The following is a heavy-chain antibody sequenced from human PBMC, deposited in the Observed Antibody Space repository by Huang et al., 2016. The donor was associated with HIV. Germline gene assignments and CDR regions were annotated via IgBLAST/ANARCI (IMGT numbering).Heavy chain of an antibody. J-gene: IGHJ4*02. D-gene: IGHD3-9*01. CDR1: GFTFSSFG. CDR3: AKEFDILTGYYYSGSDY. V-gene: IGHV3-30*18. CDR2: ISYDGTNK. Sequence: QVQLVESGGGVVQPGRSLRLSCVASGFTFSSFGMNWVRQAPGKGLEWVAVISYDGTNKYYAGSVKGRFTISRDNSKNTLYLQMNSLKPEDTAVYYCAKEFDILTGYYYSGSDYRGQGTLVTVSS.